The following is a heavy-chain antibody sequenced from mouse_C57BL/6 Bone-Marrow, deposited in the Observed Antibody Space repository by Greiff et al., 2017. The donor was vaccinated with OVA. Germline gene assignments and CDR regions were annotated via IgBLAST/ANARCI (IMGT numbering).Heavy chain of an antibody. V-gene: IGHV1-50*01. Sequence: QVQLKQPGAELVKPGASVKLSCKASGYTFTSYWMQWVKQRPGQGLEWIGEIDPSDGYTNYNQKFKGKATLTVDTSSSTVYMELSRWTSEDSAVYFCARHEGTAHAMDYWGQGTSVTVSS. D-gene: IGHD1-2*01. J-gene: IGHJ4*01. CDR2: IDPSDGYT. CDR1: GYTFTSYW. CDR3: ARHEGTAHAMDY.